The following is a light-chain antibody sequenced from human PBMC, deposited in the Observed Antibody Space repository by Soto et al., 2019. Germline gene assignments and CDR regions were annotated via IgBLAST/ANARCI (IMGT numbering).Light chain of an antibody. V-gene: IGKV3D-20*02. J-gene: IGKJ1*01. CDR1: QSVNSNY. CDR3: QQYNYWPPT. CDR2: GTS. Sequence: IVLTQSPGTLSLSPGERATLSCRASQSVNSNYLAWYQQKPGQAPRLLIYGTSSRATGIPDRFSGSGSGTEFTLTINSLQSEDFAVYYCQQYNYWPPTFGQGTKVDI.